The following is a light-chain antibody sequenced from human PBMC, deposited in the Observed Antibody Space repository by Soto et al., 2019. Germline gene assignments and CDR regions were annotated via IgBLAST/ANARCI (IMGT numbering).Light chain of an antibody. J-gene: IGLJ1*01. CDR1: TGAVTSGHY. CDR3: LLSYSGARPYV. V-gene: IGLV7-46*01. CDR2: DTS. Sequence: QAVVTQEPSLTESPGGTVTLTCGSSTGAVTSGHYPYWFQQKPGQAPRTLIYDTSKKHFWTPARFSGSLLGGKAALTLSGAQPEDEADYYCLLSYSGARPYVFGTGTKLTVL.